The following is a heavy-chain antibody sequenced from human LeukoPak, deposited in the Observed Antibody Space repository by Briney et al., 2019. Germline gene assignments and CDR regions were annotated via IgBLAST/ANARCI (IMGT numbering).Heavy chain of an antibody. V-gene: IGHV3-7*01. CDR1: GFTFSSYW. CDR3: ARHPGHGRADY. Sequence: PGGSLRLSCAASGFTFSSYWMSWVRQAPGEGLEWVANIKQDGSEKYYVDSVKGRFTISRDNAKNSLYLQMNSLRAEDTAVYYCARHPGHGRADYWGQGTLVTVSS. CDR2: IKQDGSEK. J-gene: IGHJ4*02.